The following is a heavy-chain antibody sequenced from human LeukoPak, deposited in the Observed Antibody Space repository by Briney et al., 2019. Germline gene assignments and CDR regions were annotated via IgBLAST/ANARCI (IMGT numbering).Heavy chain of an antibody. CDR3: ARAYSRSRFDY. CDR1: GSHFTNYW. CDR2: IDPSDSYN. V-gene: IGHV5-10-1*01. D-gene: IGHD6-6*01. Sequence: GESLRISCKGSGSHFTNYWISWVRQMPGKGLEWMGTIDPSDSYNNYSPSFQGHVTISADKSISTAYLQWSSLKASDTAMYYCARAYSRSRFDYWGQGTLVTVSS. J-gene: IGHJ4*02.